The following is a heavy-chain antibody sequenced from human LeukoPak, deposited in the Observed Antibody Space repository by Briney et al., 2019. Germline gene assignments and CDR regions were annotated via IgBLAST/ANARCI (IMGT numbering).Heavy chain of an antibody. CDR3: ARVHYNTAMVDIDY. J-gene: IGHJ4*02. CDR1: GFTFSSYE. D-gene: IGHD5-18*01. Sequence: HPGGSLRLSCAASGFTFSSYEMNWVRQVPGKGLEWISYISSSGSTIYYADSVKGRFTISRDNAKNSLYLQMNSLRAEDTAVYYCARVHYNTAMVDIDYWGQGTLVTVSS. CDR2: ISSSGSTI. V-gene: IGHV3-48*03.